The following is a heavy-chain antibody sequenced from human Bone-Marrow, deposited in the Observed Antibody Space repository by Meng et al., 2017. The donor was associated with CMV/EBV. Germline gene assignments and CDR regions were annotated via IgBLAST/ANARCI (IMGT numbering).Heavy chain of an antibody. V-gene: IGHV4-34*01. J-gene: IGHJ5*02. D-gene: IGHD4/OR15-4a*01. CDR1: GGSVSGYY. CDR2: INHSGST. CDR3: ARGVYGGGDNWFDP. Sequence: VYGGSVSGYYWSWIRQPPGKGLEWIGEINHSGSTNYTPSLKSRVTISVDTSKNQFSLKLSSVTAADTAVYYCARGVYGGGDNWFDPWGQGTLVTVSS.